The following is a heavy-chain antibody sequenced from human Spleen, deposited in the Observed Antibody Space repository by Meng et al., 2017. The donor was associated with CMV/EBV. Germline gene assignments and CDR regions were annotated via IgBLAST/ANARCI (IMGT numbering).Heavy chain of an antibody. CDR2: ISYDGSNK. J-gene: IGHJ4*02. D-gene: IGHD5-24*01. CDR3: ARGGYVEMATILGY. CDR1: GFTFSSYA. Sequence: SGFTFSSYAMHWVRQAPGKGLEWVAVISYDGSNKHYADSVKGRFTISRDNSKNTLYLQMNSLRAEDTAVYYCARGGYVEMATILGYWGQGTLVTVSS. V-gene: IGHV3-30*04.